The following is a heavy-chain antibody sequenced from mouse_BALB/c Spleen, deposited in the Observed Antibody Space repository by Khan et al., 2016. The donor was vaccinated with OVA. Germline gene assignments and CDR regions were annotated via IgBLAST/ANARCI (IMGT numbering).Heavy chain of an antibody. Sequence: QVQLQQSGAELVKPGASVKLSCKASGYTFNSYYMYWVKQRPGQGLEWIGEINPNNGDANFNEKFKNKATLTVDKSSNTAFMQLSSLTSEDSVVYYCTRSGYGSFAYWGQGTLVTVSA. V-gene: IGHV1S81*02. D-gene: IGHD2-2*01. CDR1: GYTFNSYY. CDR3: TRSGYGSFAY. J-gene: IGHJ3*01. CDR2: INPNNGDA.